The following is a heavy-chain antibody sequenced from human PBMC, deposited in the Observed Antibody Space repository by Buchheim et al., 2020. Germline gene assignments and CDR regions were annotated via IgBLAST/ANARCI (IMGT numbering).Heavy chain of an antibody. CDR1: GGSISSSNW. Sequence: QVQLQESGPGLVKPSGTLSLTCAVSGGSISSSNWWSWVRQPPGKGLEWIGEIYHSGSTNYNPSLKSRVTISVDKSKHQFSLKLSSVTAADTAVYYCARVPSGDSSGYYYYYYGMDVWGQGTT. D-gene: IGHD3-22*01. CDR2: IYHSGST. J-gene: IGHJ6*02. CDR3: ARVPSGDSSGYYYYYYGMDV. V-gene: IGHV4-4*02.